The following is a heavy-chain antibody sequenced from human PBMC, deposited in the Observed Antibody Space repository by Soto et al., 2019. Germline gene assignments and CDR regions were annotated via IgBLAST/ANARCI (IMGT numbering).Heavy chain of an antibody. CDR2: IWYDGSNK. J-gene: IGHJ4*02. Sequence: QVQLVESGGGVVQPGRSLRLSCAASGFTFSSYGMHWVRQAPGKGLEWGAVIWYDGSNKYYADSVKGRFTISRDNSKTTLYQQMNSLRDEDTAVYYCARGGCTNGVCYLYYFDYWGQGTLVTVAS. D-gene: IGHD2-8*01. CDR1: GFTFSSYG. CDR3: ARGGCTNGVCYLYYFDY. V-gene: IGHV3-33*01.